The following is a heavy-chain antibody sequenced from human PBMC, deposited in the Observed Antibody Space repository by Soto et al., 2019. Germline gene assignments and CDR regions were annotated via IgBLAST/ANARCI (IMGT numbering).Heavy chain of an antibody. V-gene: IGHV4-59*01. CDR2: IYYSGST. CDR3: ARDPGNWFDP. Sequence: QVQLQESGPGLVKPSETLSLTCTVSGGSISSYYWSWIRQPPGKGLEWIGYIYYSGSTNYNPSLKSRATISVDTSKYHFSINLSSVTAADTAVYYCARDPGNWFDPWGQGTLVTVSS. CDR1: GGSISSYY. J-gene: IGHJ5*02.